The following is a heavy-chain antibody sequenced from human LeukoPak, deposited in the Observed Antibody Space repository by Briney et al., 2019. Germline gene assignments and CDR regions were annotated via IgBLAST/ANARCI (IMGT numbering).Heavy chain of an antibody. J-gene: IGHJ4*02. CDR3: AREDCTNGVCYSHFDY. CDR1: GFTFSSYS. Sequence: GGSLRLSCAASGFTFSSYSMNWVRQAPGKGLEWVSSISSSSSYIYYADSVKGRFTISRDNAKNSLYLQMNSLRAEDTAVYYCAREDCTNGVCYSHFDYWGQGTLVTVSS. CDR2: ISSSSSYI. V-gene: IGHV3-21*01. D-gene: IGHD2-8*01.